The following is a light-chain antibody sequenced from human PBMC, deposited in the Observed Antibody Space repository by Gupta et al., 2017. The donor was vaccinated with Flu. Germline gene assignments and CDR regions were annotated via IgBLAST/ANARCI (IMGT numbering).Light chain of an antibody. J-gene: IGLJ2*01. V-gene: IGLV3-21*03. CDR1: RMGSKH. CDR3: QGYYNRSDSVV. CDR2: DNS. Sequence: GMRASSTGRGKRMGSKHVNWEQQKTFQAPSLIVNDNSERPAGRPKRFSGSNSGNTATVTITGVEDGEEADYYCQGYYNRSDSVVFGGGTKLTVL.